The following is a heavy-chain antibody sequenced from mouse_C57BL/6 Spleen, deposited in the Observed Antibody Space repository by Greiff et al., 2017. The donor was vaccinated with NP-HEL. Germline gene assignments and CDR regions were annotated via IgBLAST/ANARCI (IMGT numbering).Heavy chain of an antibody. CDR3: ARSLLWGYFDV. Sequence: QVHVKQPGAELVKPGASVKLSCKASGYTFTSYWMQWVKQRPGQGLEWIGEIDPSDSYTNYNQKFKGKATLTVDTSSSTAYMQLSSLTSEDSAVYYCARSLLWGYFDVWGTGTTVTVSS. CDR2: IDPSDSYT. V-gene: IGHV1-50*01. CDR1: GYTFTSYW. J-gene: IGHJ1*03. D-gene: IGHD2-1*01.